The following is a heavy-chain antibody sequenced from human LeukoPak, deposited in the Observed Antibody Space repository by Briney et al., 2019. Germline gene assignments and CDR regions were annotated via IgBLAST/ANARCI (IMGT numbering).Heavy chain of an antibody. Sequence: GGRLRLSCAASGFTFSTYWMHWVRQAPGKGLVWVSRINSDGASTNYAGSVEGRFTISRDNAKNTLYLQMNSLRAEDTAVYYCARVNYGGNSFSDYWGQGTLVTVSS. CDR3: ARVNYGGNSFSDY. CDR2: INSDGAST. CDR1: GFTFSTYW. D-gene: IGHD4-23*01. J-gene: IGHJ4*02. V-gene: IGHV3-74*01.